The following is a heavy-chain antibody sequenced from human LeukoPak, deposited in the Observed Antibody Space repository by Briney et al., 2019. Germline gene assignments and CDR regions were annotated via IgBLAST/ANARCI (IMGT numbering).Heavy chain of an antibody. V-gene: IGHV3-23*01. D-gene: IGHD3-10*01. CDR2: ISGSRGST. Sequence: GGSLRLSCAASGFTFSSYAMSWVRQAPGKGLEWVSAISGSRGSTYYADSVKGRFTISRDNSKNTLYLQMNSLRAEDTAVYYCAKSLGGSGSYYDPNFDYWGQGTLVTVSS. CDR3: AKSLGGSGSYYDPNFDY. CDR1: GFTFSSYA. J-gene: IGHJ4*02.